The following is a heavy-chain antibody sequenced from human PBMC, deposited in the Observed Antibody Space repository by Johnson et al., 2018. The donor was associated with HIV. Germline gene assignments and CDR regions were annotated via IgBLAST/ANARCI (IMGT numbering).Heavy chain of an antibody. CDR3: ARACREVYNCDAFDI. CDR1: GFTFSSYG. J-gene: IGHJ3*02. D-gene: IGHD5-24*01. Sequence: QVQLVESGGGVVQPGGSLRLSCVASGFTFSSYGMHWVRQAPGQGLEWVAYIRYDGSNKYYADSVKGRFTISRDNSKNTLYLQMNSLRAEDTAVYSCARACREVYNCDAFDIRGQGTMVTVSS. V-gene: IGHV3-30*02. CDR2: IRYDGSNK.